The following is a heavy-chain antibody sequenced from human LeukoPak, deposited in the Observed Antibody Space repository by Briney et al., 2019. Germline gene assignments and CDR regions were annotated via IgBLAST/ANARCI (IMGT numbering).Heavy chain of an antibody. Sequence: ASVKVSCKASGYTFTSYDTNWVRQATGQGLEWMGWMNPNSGNTGYAQKFQGRVTMTRNTSISTAYMELSSLRSEDTAVYYCARGDPRAPANWFDPWGQGTLVTVSS. J-gene: IGHJ5*02. CDR1: GYTFTSYD. V-gene: IGHV1-8*01. CDR2: MNPNSGNT. CDR3: ARGDPRAPANWFDP.